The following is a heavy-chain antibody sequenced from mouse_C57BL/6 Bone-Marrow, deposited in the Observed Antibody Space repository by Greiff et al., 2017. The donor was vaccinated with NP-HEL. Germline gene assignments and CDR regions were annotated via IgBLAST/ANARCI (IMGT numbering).Heavy chain of an antibody. CDR1: GFSLTSYG. Sequence: VKLMESGPGLVQPSQSLSITCTVSGFSLTSYGVHWVRQSPGKGLEWLGVIWSGGSTDYNAAFISRLSISKDNSKSQVFFKMNSLQADDTAIYYCARNSGYYGSRGAWFAYWGQGTLVTVSA. CDR3: ARNSGYYGSRGAWFAY. V-gene: IGHV2-2*01. D-gene: IGHD1-1*01. J-gene: IGHJ3*01. CDR2: IWSGGST.